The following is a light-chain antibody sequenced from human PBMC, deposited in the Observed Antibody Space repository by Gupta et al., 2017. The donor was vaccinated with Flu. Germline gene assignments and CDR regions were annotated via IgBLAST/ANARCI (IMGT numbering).Light chain of an antibody. CDR2: GAT. CDR1: QSISMSY. J-gene: IGKJ1*01. Sequence: EIVLTQSPGTLSLSPGEGATLSCRASQSISMSYLAWYQQKPGQAPRVLIYGATNRATGIPDRFSGSGSGTDYTLTISRLEPEDVAVYFCQQDGRSPWTFGQGTKVEIK. CDR3: QQDGRSPWT. V-gene: IGKV3-20*01.